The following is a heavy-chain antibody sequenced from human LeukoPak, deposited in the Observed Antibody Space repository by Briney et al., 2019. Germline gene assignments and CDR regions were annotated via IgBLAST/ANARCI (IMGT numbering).Heavy chain of an antibody. CDR1: GYSFTSYG. Sequence: ASVNVSCKASGYSFTSYGISWVRQAPGQGLEWMGWMNPKTDNTEYAQKFQGRVTLTWTTSISTAYMELSSLKSEDTAVYFCARSGPISLRFWGQGTLVTVSS. V-gene: IGHV1-8*01. D-gene: IGHD2/OR15-2a*01. CDR3: ARSGPISLRF. CDR2: MNPKTDNT. J-gene: IGHJ4*02.